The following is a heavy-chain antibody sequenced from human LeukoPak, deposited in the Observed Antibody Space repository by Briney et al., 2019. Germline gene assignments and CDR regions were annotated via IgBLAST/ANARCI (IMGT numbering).Heavy chain of an antibody. CDR3: ARHTRPGHSGYENAFDI. J-gene: IGHJ3*02. CDR2: VFDSGST. V-gene: IGHV4-39*01. D-gene: IGHD5-12*01. CDR1: GFTFSSYA. Sequence: PGGSLRLSCAASGFTFSSYAMNWVRQAPGKGLEWIGNVFDSGSTHYNPSLKSRVTISVDTSKNQFSLRLSSVTAADTAVYYCARHTRPGHSGYENAFDIWGQGTMVTVSS.